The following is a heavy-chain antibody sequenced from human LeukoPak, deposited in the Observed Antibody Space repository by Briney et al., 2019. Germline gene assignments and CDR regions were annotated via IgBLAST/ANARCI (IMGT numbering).Heavy chain of an antibody. CDR1: GFTFSTHR. Sequence: GGSLRLSCAASGFTFSTHRMYWVRQAPGKEFVWVSRISGDGSLTSYADSVKGRFTISRDNAKNSLYLQVISLRAEDTTVYYCARGPSIAARYDAFDIWGQGTMVTVSS. CDR3: ARGPSIAARYDAFDI. D-gene: IGHD6-6*01. V-gene: IGHV3-74*01. J-gene: IGHJ3*02. CDR2: ISGDGSLT.